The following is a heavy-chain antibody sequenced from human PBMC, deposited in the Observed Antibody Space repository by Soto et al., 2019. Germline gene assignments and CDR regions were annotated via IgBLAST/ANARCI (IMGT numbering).Heavy chain of an antibody. CDR2: MNPNSGNT. V-gene: IGHV1-8*01. D-gene: IGHD2-8*01. CDR3: ARGPGGLLMVYYYYYGMDV. CDR1: GYTFTSYD. Sequence: ASVKVSCKASGYTFTSYDINWVRQATGQGLEWMGWMNPNSGNTGYAQKFQGRVTMTRNTSISTAYMELNSLSSEDTAVYYCARGPGGLLMVYYYYYGMDVWGQGTMVTVSS. J-gene: IGHJ6*02.